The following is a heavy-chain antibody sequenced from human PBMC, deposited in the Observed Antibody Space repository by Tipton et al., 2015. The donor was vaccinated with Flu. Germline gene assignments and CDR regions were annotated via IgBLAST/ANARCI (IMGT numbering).Heavy chain of an antibody. CDR1: GGSISSYY. V-gene: IGHV4-59*01. D-gene: IGHD2-2*01. CDR2: IYYSGST. J-gene: IGHJ4*02. CDR3: ARAIEAAAEHMHFDY. Sequence: LRLSCTVSGGSISSYYWSWIRQPPGKGLEWIGYIYYSGSTNYNPSLKSRVTISVDTSKNQFSLKLSSVTAADTAVYYCARAIEAAAEHMHFDYWGQGTLVTVSS.